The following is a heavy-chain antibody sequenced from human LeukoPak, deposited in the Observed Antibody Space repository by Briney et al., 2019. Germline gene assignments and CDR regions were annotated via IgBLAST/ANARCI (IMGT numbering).Heavy chain of an antibody. D-gene: IGHD3-9*01. Sequence: SETLSLTCTVSGYSISSGYYWGWIRQPPGKGLEWIGSIYHSGSTYYNPSLKSRVTISVDTSKNQFSLKLSSVTAADTAVYYCAKTGGYVTIYYFDYWGQGTLVTVSS. CDR1: GYSISSGYY. J-gene: IGHJ4*02. CDR2: IYHSGST. CDR3: AKTGGYVTIYYFDY. V-gene: IGHV4-38-2*02.